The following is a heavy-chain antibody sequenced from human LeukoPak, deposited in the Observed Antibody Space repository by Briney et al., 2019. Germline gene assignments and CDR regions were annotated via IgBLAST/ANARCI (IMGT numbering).Heavy chain of an antibody. Sequence: PSETLSLTCAVYGGSFSGYYWSWIRQPPGKGLEWIGEINHSGSTNYNPSLKGRVTISVDTSKNQFSLQLSTVTAADTAVYYCARGGASYYYGSGSSNWFDPWGQGTLVTVSS. CDR3: ARGGASYYYGSGSSNWFDP. J-gene: IGHJ5*02. CDR2: INHSGST. V-gene: IGHV4-34*01. CDR1: GGSFSGYY. D-gene: IGHD3-10*01.